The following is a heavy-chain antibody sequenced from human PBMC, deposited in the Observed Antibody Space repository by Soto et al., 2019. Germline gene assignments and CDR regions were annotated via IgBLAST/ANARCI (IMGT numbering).Heavy chain of an antibody. CDR1: GGSISTSNW. Sequence: SETLSLTFAVSGGSISTSNWWSWVRQPPGKGLEWIGEIYHSGSTNYNPSLKSRVTISVDKSKNQFSLKLSSVTAADTAVYYCARDIAAAANRGDGFDPWGQGTLVTVS. CDR2: IYHSGST. V-gene: IGHV4-4*02. D-gene: IGHD6-13*01. J-gene: IGHJ5*02. CDR3: ARDIAAAANRGDGFDP.